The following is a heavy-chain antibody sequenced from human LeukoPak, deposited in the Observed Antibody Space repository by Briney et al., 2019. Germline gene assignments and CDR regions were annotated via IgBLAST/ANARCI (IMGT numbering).Heavy chain of an antibody. J-gene: IGHJ3*02. D-gene: IGHD3-3*01. CDR1: GITFTNYA. Sequence: GGSLRLSCAASGITFTNYAIHWVRQAPGKGLEWVTSISYDGKDKYYTDSFRGRFTTSRDNSKNTVYLQINSLRAEDTAIYYCARGVLKVLARLPLDAFDIWGQGTRVTVSS. V-gene: IGHV3-30*04. CDR3: ARGVLKVLARLPLDAFDI. CDR2: ISYDGKDK.